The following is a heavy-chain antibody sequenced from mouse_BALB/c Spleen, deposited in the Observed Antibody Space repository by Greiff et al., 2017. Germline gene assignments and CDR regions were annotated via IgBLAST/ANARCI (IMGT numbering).Heavy chain of an antibody. CDR3: ARGDLFDY. J-gene: IGHJ2*01. V-gene: IGHV5-6-5*01. CDR2: ISSGGST. Sequence: DVMLVESGGGLVKPGGSLKLSCAASGFTFSSYAMSWVRQTPEKRLEWVASISSGGSTYYPDSVKGRFTISRDNARNILYLQMSSLRSEDTAMYYCARGDLFDYWGQGTTLTVSS. CDR1: GFTFSSYA.